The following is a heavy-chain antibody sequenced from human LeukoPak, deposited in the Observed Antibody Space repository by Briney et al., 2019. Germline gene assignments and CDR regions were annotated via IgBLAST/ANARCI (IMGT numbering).Heavy chain of an antibody. CDR3: ARAPVILCSGWFDP. J-gene: IGHJ5*02. V-gene: IGHV4-34*01. D-gene: IGHD2-21*01. CDR2: INHSGST. Sequence: SETLSLTCAVYGGSFSSYYWSWIRQPPGKWLEWIGEINHSGSTNYNPSLKSRVTISVDTSKNQFSLKLSSLTAADTAVYYCARAPVILCSGWFDPWGQGTLVTVSS. CDR1: GGSFSSYY.